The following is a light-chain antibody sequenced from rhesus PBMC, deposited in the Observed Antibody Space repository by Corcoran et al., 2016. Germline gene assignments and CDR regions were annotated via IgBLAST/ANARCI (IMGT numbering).Light chain of an antibody. CDR1: QGISSW. Sequence: DIQMTQSPSSLSASVGDRVTISCRASQGISSWLAWYQQKPGIAPKLLIYKASSLQSGVPSRFSGRGSGTDFTLPISSLPPEDFATYYCQQYNSAPPWTFGQGTKVEIK. V-gene: IGKV1-21*01. CDR2: KAS. CDR3: QQYNSAPPWT. J-gene: IGKJ1*01.